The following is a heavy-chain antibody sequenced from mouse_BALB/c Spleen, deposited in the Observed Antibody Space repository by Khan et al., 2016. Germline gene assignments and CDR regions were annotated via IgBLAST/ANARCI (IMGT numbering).Heavy chain of an antibody. J-gene: IGHJ1*01. V-gene: IGHV1-80*01. CDR3: ARGDWYLDV. CDR1: GFAFSTYW. CDR2: IYPGDDDV. Sequence: QVQLQQSGAELVRPGSSVKISCKASGFAFSTYWMNWVKQCPGQGLEWIGQIYPGDDDVNYKGQFKGKATLTADKSFNTAYLLLRSLTSEDSAVYFCARGDWYLDVWGAGTTVTVSS.